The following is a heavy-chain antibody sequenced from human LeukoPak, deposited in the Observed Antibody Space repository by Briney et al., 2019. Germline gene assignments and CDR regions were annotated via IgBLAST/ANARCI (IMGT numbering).Heavy chain of an antibody. CDR3: AKVVTGYCSSTSCPFDS. CDR2: IRYDGSNK. D-gene: IGHD2-2*01. J-gene: IGHJ4*02. Sequence: GGSLRLSCAASGFTFSSYGMDWVRQAPGKGLEWVAYIRYDGSNKNYADPVKGRFTISRDNSKNTLYLQMSSLRAEDTAVYYCAKVVTGYCSSTSCPFDSWGQGTLVTVSS. CDR1: GFTFSSYG. V-gene: IGHV3-30*02.